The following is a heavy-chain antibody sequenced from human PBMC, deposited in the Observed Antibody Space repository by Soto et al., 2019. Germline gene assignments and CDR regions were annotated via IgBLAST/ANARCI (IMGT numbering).Heavy chain of an antibody. CDR1: GGSISSYH. Sequence: SETLSLSCTVSGGSISSYHWSWIRQSPGKGLEWIGYTSNSAPTIYNPSLKSRVTISADTSKNQFSLRLNSVTAADTAVYFCARQFRDVYNAVEYWDQGALVTVS. CDR2: TSNSAPT. V-gene: IGHV4-59*08. CDR3: ARQFRDVYNAVEY. D-gene: IGHD1-1*01. J-gene: IGHJ4*02.